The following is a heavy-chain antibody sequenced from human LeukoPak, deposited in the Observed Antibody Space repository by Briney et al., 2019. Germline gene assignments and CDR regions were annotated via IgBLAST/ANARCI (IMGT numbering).Heavy chain of an antibody. CDR2: IYYSGYT. J-gene: IGHJ4*02. V-gene: IGHV4-31*03. CDR1: GGSISSGGYY. D-gene: IGHD3-22*01. Sequence: SETLSLTCTVSGGSISSGGYYWSWIRQHPGKGLEWIGYIYYSGYTYYNPSLKSRVTISVDTSKNQFSLKLSSVTAADTAVYYCARGRFTYDSSGYYLDYWGQGTLVTVSS. CDR3: ARGRFTYDSSGYYLDY.